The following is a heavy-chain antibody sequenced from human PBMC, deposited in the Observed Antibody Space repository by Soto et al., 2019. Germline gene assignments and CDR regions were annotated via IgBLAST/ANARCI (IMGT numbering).Heavy chain of an antibody. J-gene: IGHJ6*02. D-gene: IGHD3-3*01. Sequence: SLRLSCAASGFTFSSYAMSWVRQAPGKGLEWVSAISGSGGSTYCADSVKGRFTISRDNSKNTLYLQMNSLRAEDTAVYYCAKAEWLVTDGMDVWGQGTTVTVSS. CDR3: AKAEWLVTDGMDV. CDR1: GFTFSSYA. CDR2: ISGSGGST. V-gene: IGHV3-23*01.